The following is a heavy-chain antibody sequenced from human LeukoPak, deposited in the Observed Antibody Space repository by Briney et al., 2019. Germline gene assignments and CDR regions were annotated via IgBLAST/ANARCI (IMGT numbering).Heavy chain of an antibody. Sequence: SETVSLTCTVSGGSISSYYWSWIRQPAGKGLEWIGRIYTSGSTNYNPSLKSRVTMSVDTSKNQFSLKLSSVTAADTAVYYCARDDAAVAAHTYYYYCMDVWGKGTTVTVSS. CDR2: IYTSGST. D-gene: IGHD6-19*01. V-gene: IGHV4-4*07. CDR1: GGSISSYY. CDR3: ARDDAAVAAHTYYYYCMDV. J-gene: IGHJ6*03.